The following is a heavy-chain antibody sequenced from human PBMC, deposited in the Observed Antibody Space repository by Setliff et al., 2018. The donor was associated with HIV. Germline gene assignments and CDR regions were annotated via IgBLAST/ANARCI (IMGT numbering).Heavy chain of an antibody. D-gene: IGHD6-6*01. V-gene: IGHV4-59*12. CDR2: IYRTGST. J-gene: IGHJ2*01. CDR3: ARSLARDYWYFSH. Sequence: SETLSLTCTVSGGSISSYYWSWIRQPPGKGLEWIGYIYRTGSTKYNPSLKSRVTISVDTSKNQFSLKLDSVTAADTAVYYCARSLARDYWYFSHWGRGSLVTVSS. CDR1: GGSISSYY.